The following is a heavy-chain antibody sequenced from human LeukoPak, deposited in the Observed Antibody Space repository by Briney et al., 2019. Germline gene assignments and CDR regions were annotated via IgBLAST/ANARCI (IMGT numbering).Heavy chain of an antibody. D-gene: IGHD1-26*01. Sequence: SETLSLTCAVYGGSFSGYYWSWIRQPAGKGLEWIGRIYTSGSTNYNPSLKSRVTMSVDTSKNQFSLKLSSVTAADTAVYYCAREGVALYSGSYNFDYWGQGTLVTVSS. CDR3: AREGVALYSGSYNFDY. V-gene: IGHV4-4*07. CDR2: IYTSGST. CDR1: GGSFSGYY. J-gene: IGHJ4*02.